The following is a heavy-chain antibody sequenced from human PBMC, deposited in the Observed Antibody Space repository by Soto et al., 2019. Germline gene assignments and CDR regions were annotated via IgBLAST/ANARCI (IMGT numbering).Heavy chain of an antibody. CDR2: INHSGST. J-gene: IGHJ5*02. Sequence: KSSETLSLTCAVYGGSFSGYYWSWIRQPPGKGLEWIGEINHSGSTNYNPSLKSRVTISVDASKNQFSLKLSSVTAADTAVYYCARGNSAYYGSGMRWGNWFDPWGQGTLVTVSS. CDR1: GGSFSGYY. D-gene: IGHD3-10*01. V-gene: IGHV4-34*01. CDR3: ARGNSAYYGSGMRWGNWFDP.